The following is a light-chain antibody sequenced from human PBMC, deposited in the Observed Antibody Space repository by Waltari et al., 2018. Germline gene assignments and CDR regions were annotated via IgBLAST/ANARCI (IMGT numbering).Light chain of an antibody. V-gene: IGLV1-44*01. J-gene: IGLJ2*01. CDR1: SSNIGSNP. Sequence: QSVLTQPPSASGTPGQRVTIPCSGSSSNIGSNPVNWYQQLPGTAPKLLIYSNNQRPSGVPDRFSGSKSGTSASLAISGLQSEDEADYYCAAWDDSLNGPGFGGGTKLTVL. CDR2: SNN. CDR3: AAWDDSLNGPG.